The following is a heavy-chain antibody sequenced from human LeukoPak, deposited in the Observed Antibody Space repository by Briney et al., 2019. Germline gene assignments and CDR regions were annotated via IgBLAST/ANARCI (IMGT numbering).Heavy chain of an antibody. D-gene: IGHD4-17*01. CDR1: GYSFSHYW. CDR3: ARNGEYGDYANWFDP. CDR2: IYPGDSDT. V-gene: IGHV5-51*01. J-gene: IGHJ5*02. Sequence: GESLKISCKGSGYSFSHYWIGWVRQMPGKGLEWMGIIYPGDSDTRYSPSFQGQVTISADKSISTAYLQWSSLKASDTAVYYCARNGEYGDYANWFDPWGQGTLVTVSS.